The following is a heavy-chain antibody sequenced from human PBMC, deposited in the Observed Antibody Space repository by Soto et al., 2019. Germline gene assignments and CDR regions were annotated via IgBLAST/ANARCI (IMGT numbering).Heavy chain of an antibody. D-gene: IGHD3-22*01. CDR2: ISSSSSTI. CDR1: GFTFSSYS. J-gene: IGHJ4*02. CDR3: ARARDSSGFPSYFDY. V-gene: IGHV3-48*02. Sequence: GGSLRLSCAASGFTFSSYSMNWVRQAPGKGLEWVSYISSSSSTIYYADSVKGRFTISRDNAKNSLYLQMNSLRDEDTAVYYCARARDSSGFPSYFDYWGQGTLVTVSS.